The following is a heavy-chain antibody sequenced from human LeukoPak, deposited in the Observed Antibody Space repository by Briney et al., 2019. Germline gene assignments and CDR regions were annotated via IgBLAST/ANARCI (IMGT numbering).Heavy chain of an antibody. V-gene: IGHV3-23*01. CDR3: AKQSAGSAAWYSLHYDF. D-gene: IGHD6-13*01. Sequence: GGSLRLSCAASGFTFSSYAMHWVRQAPGRGLEWVSSVDGGGGGTYYADSVKGRFTISRDNSKDTLYLQMNGLRAEDTAVYFCAKQSAGSAAWYSLHYDFWGQGTLVTVSS. J-gene: IGHJ4*02. CDR1: GFTFSSYA. CDR2: VDGGGGGT.